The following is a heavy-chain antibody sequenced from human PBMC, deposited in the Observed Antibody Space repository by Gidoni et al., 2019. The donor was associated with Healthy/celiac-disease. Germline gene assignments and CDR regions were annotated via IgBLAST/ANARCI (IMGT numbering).Heavy chain of an antibody. Sequence: EVQLVESGGGLVKPGGSLRLSCAASGFTFSSYSMNWVRQAPGKGLEWVSSISSSSSYIYYADSVKGRFTISRDNAKNSLYLQMNSLRAEDTAVYYCARVGPIVVVPAAMFWDWFDPWGQGTLVTVSS. CDR2: ISSSSSYI. D-gene: IGHD2-2*01. V-gene: IGHV3-21*01. J-gene: IGHJ5*02. CDR1: GFTFSSYS. CDR3: ARVGPIVVVPAAMFWDWFDP.